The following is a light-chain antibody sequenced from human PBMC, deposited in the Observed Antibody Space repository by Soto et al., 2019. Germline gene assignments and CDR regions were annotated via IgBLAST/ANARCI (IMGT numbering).Light chain of an antibody. CDR3: QQGHDWPLP. Sequence: EIVMTQSPATLSVSPGERATLSCRASQSISGELAWYQQRPGQPPRLLIYGVSTRATGVPDRFSGSGSGSDFTLTISGLQSEDFAVYYCQQGHDWPLPFGQGTRLDI. CDR2: GVS. J-gene: IGKJ2*01. CDR1: QSISGE. V-gene: IGKV3-15*01.